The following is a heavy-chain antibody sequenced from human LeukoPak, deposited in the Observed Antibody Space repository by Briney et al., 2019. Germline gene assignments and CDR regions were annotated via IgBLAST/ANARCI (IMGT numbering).Heavy chain of an antibody. CDR3: ARGPVDILTGYSAAAFDI. J-gene: IGHJ3*02. D-gene: IGHD3-9*01. Sequence: SQTLSLTCTVSGYSITSGYYCAWIRQPPPKGLQWIGSIFHSVTTYYNTSLKSRVTISVDTSKNQFSLKLSSVTAADTAVYYCARGPVDILTGYSAAAFDIWGQGTMVTVSS. V-gene: IGHV4-38-2*02. CDR2: IFHSVTT. CDR1: GYSITSGYY.